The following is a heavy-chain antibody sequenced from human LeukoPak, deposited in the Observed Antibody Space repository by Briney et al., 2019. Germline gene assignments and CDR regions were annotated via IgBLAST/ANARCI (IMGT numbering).Heavy chain of an antibody. CDR2: ISPSGGIT. V-gene: IGHV3-23*01. CDR1: GFTFSSHG. Sequence: GGSLRLSCAASGFTFSSHGMNWVRQAPGKGLEWVSGISPSGGITYYTDSVKGRFTISRDNSKNTVSLQMNSLRAEDTAVYYCARDKGEMGASFDYWGQGTLVTVSS. CDR3: ARDKGEMGASFDY. D-gene: IGHD1-26*01. J-gene: IGHJ4*02.